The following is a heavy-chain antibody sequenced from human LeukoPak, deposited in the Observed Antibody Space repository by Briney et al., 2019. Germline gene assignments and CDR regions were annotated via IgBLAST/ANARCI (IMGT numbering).Heavy chain of an antibody. CDR3: AKLDRRPRYYYDSSGYYLMGAFDI. CDR1: GFTFSNYW. J-gene: IGHJ3*02. Sequence: PGGSLRLSCGASGFTFSNYWMSWVRQAPGKGLEWVANIKPDGSEEYYVDSVKGRFTISRDNAKNSLYVQMNSLRAEDTAVYYCAKLDRRPRYYYDSSGYYLMGAFDIWGQGTMVTVSS. D-gene: IGHD3-22*01. V-gene: IGHV3-7*03. CDR2: IKPDGSEE.